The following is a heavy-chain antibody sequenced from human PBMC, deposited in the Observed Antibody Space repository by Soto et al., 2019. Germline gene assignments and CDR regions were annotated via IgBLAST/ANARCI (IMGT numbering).Heavy chain of an antibody. CDR3: ARSPRSSPYFDY. J-gene: IGHJ4*02. CDR1: GYTFSNFW. V-gene: IGHV5-51*01. D-gene: IGHD6-13*01. Sequence: GESLKISCQCSGYTFSNFWIGWVRQLPGKGLEWMGIIYPGDHETRYSPSFHGKVTISADKSINTAYLQWNSLEASDTAFYFCARSPRSSPYFDYWGQGALVTLS. CDR2: IYPGDHET.